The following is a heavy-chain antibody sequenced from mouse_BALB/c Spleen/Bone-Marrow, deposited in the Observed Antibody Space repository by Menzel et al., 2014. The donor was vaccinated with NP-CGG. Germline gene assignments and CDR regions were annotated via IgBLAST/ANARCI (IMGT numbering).Heavy chain of an antibody. D-gene: IGHD2-14*01. J-gene: IGHJ4*01. CDR3: ARPGKVRNAMYY. CDR1: GYTFTDYA. V-gene: IGHV1S137*01. Sequence: VMLVESGAELVRPGVSVKISCKGSGYTFTDYAIHWVKQSHAKSLEWIGLISSYYGDASYNQKFKGKATMTVDKSSSTAYMDLAILTSENSAIYYCARPGKVRNAMYYWDQGTSVTVSS. CDR2: ISSYYGDA.